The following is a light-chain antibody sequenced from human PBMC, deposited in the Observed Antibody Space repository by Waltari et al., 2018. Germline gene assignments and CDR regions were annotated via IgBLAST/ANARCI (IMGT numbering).Light chain of an antibody. V-gene: IGKV1-39*01. CDR3: QESYTSRYS. CDR1: QNIANY. J-gene: IGKJ2*03. Sequence: DIELTQSPRTLSASVGDTVTITCRASQNIANYLNWYRQISGEAPKFLIDDASNLQSGVPPRVSGGGSGTDFTLTITSLQPEDFATYYCQESYTSRYSFGPGTRVDIK. CDR2: DAS.